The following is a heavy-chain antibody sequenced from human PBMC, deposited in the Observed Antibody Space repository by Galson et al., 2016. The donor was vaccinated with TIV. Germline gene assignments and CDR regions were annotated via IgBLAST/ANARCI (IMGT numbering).Heavy chain of an antibody. V-gene: IGHV3-20*04. D-gene: IGHD5-18*01. CDR3: ARDGVVDASMDYYYYYYLDV. J-gene: IGHJ6*03. CDR2: LNWNGGST. Sequence: SLRLSCAASGFTFDDYSMSWVRQAPGKGLEWVSGLNWNGGSTDYADSVQGRFTISIDNAKNSLYLQMNSLRPEDTAMYYCARDGVVDASMDYYYYYYLDVWGKGTTVTVSS. CDR1: GFTFDDYS.